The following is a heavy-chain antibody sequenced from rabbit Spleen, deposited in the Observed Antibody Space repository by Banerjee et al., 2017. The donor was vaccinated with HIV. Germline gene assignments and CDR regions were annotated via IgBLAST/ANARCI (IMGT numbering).Heavy chain of an antibody. CDR1: GFTLSSYY. V-gene: IGHV1S7*01. CDR2: IDPLFGIT. D-gene: IGHD8-1*01. CDR3: ARDGAGGSYFAL. J-gene: IGHJ6*01. Sequence: QLKESGGGLVQPGGSLKLSCKASGFTLSSYYMSWVRQAPGKGLEWIGYIDPLFGITYYANWVNGRFSISRENAQNTVFLQMTSLTAADTTTYFCARDGAGGSYFALWGPGTLVTVS.